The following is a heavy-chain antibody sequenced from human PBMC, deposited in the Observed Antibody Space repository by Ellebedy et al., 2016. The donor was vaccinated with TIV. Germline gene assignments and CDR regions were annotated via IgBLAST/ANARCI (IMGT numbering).Heavy chain of an antibody. CDR1: GYSFTSYW. J-gene: IGHJ6*02. CDR2: IYPGDSDT. V-gene: IGHV5-51*01. D-gene: IGHD6-19*01. Sequence: GESLKISXKGSGYSFTSYWIGWVRQMPGKGLEWMGIIYPGDSDTRYSPSFQGQVTISADKSISTAYLQWSSLKASDTAMYYCALSSGRSDYYYGMDVWGQGTTVTVSS. CDR3: ALSSGRSDYYYGMDV.